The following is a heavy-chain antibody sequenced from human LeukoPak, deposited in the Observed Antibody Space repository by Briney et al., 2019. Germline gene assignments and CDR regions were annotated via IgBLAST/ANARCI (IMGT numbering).Heavy chain of an antibody. D-gene: IGHD2-2*01. CDR3: ARRRSVPAAPFDY. J-gene: IGHJ4*02. CDR2: IYPGDSDT. V-gene: IGHV5-51*01. CDR1: GYSLTSYW. Sequence: GESLKISCKGSGYSLTSYWIGWVRQMPGKGLEWMGIIYPGDSDTRYSPSFQGQVTISADKSISTAYLQWSSLKASDTAMYYCARRRSVPAAPFDYWGQGTLVTVSS.